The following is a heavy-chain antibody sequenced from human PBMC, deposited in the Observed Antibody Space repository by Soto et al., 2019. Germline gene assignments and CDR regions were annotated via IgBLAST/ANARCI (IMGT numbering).Heavy chain of an antibody. CDR2: IYYTGNT. J-gene: IGHJ6*02. CDR3: ERGGYCSGSSCTGYYYYYYGMDV. Sequence: PSETLSLTCIVSGGSVSSDSSYWSWIRQPPGKGLGWIGYIYYTGNTDSNPSLKSRVTISVDTSKNQFSLKLRSVTAADAAVYFCERGGYCSGSSCTGYYYYYYGMDVWGLGTTVTVSS. D-gene: IGHD2-15*01. CDR1: GGSVSSDSSY. V-gene: IGHV4-61*01.